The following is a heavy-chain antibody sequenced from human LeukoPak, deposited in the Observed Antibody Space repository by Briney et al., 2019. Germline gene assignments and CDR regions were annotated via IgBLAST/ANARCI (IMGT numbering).Heavy chain of an antibody. CDR3: ARKDFDSLLYDY. V-gene: IGHV4-4*02. D-gene: IGHD3-9*01. CDR1: GGSISTTHW. CDR2: IYYSGST. Sequence: PSGTLSLTCAVSGGSISTTHWWTWVRQPPGKGLEWIGEIYYSGSTNYNPSLKSRVTISVDKSKNQFSLKLSSVTAADRAVYYCARKDFDSLLYDYWGRGTLVTVSS. J-gene: IGHJ4*02.